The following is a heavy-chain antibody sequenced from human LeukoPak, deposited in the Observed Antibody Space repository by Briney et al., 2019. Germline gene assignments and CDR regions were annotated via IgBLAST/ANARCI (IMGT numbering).Heavy chain of an antibody. J-gene: IGHJ4*02. CDR1: GFTFSSYG. V-gene: IGHV3-30*18. D-gene: IGHD1-26*01. Sequence: GGSLRLSCAASGFTFSSYGMHWVRQAPGKGLEWVAVISYDGSNKYYADSVKGRFAISRDNSKNTLYLQMNSLRAEDTAVYYCAKDGYSGSSYARGRLDYWGQGTLVTVSS. CDR2: ISYDGSNK. CDR3: AKDGYSGSSYARGRLDY.